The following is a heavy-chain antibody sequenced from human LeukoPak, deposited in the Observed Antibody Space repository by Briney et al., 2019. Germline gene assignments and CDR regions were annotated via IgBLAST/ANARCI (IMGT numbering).Heavy chain of an antibody. V-gene: IGHV4-59*01. CDR1: GDSISNYH. D-gene: IGHD3-16*01. J-gene: IGHJ4*02. CDR2: ISYSGST. CDR3: ARVGRGDHTWGSYYYDH. Sequence: SETLSLTCTVSGDSISNYHGRWIRQPPGKGLERIGYISYSGSTNYNPSLKSRVTISVDTSKNQFSLKLSSVTAADTAVHYCARVGRGDHTWGSYYYDHWGQGTLVTVSS.